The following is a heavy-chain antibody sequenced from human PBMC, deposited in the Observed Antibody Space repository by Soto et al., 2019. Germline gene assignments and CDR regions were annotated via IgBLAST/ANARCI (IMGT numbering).Heavy chain of an antibody. CDR3: ARDRYYDSSGQPTWSDP. D-gene: IGHD3-22*01. Sequence: VSCKASGGTFSSYAISWVRQAPGQGLEWMGGIIPIFGTANYAQKFQGRDTITADESTSRDTVELSSLSAEDTDVCYCARDRYYDSSGQPTWSDPWGRGTRDPVSS. J-gene: IGHJ5*02. V-gene: IGHV1-69*01. CDR2: IIPIFGTA. CDR1: GGTFSSYA.